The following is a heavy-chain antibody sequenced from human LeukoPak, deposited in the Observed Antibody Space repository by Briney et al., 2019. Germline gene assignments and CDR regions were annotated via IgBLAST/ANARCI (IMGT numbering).Heavy chain of an antibody. D-gene: IGHD3-9*01. CDR1: GGSISSHY. J-gene: IGHJ3*02. CDR2: IYYSGST. Sequence: SETLSLTCTVSGGSISSHYWSWIRQPPGKGLEWIGYIYYSGSTSYNPSLKSRVTISVDTSKNQFSLRLSSVTAADTAVYYCARDPTGIDGFDIWGQGTMVTVSS. CDR3: ARDPTGIDGFDI. V-gene: IGHV4-59*11.